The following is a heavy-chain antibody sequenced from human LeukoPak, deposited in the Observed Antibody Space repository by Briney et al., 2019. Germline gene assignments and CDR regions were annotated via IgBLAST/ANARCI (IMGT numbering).Heavy chain of an antibody. Sequence: QPGGSLRLSCAASGFTFSSYAMSWVRQAPGKGLEWVSAIFGGGDGTYYADSVKGRFTISRDNSKNTLYLQMNSLRAEDTAVYYCAKDHSHSGVLGATPYWGQGTLVTVSS. J-gene: IGHJ4*02. V-gene: IGHV3-23*01. CDR1: GFTFSSYA. D-gene: IGHD1-26*01. CDR2: IFGGGDGT. CDR3: AKDHSHSGVLGATPY.